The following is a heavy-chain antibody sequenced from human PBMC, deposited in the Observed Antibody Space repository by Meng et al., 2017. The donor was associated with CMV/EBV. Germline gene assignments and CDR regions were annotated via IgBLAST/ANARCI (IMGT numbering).Heavy chain of an antibody. CDR1: GFDFTGAW. CDR2: IKSETFGGTT. Sequence: QVVAPGGGLVKPGESLRLSCAASGFDFTGAWMTWVRQTPGKGLEWVGRIKSETFGGTTDYAAPVKGRFTISRDDSKNTLFLQMNSLKTEDTAVYFCTGDGRYVFTGAFRGQGALVTVS. D-gene: IGHD7-27*01. J-gene: IGHJ4*02. CDR3: TGDGRYVFTGAF. V-gene: IGHV3-15*01.